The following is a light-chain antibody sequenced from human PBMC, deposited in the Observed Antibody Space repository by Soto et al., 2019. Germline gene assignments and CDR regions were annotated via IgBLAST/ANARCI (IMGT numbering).Light chain of an antibody. Sequence: EIVLTQSPGTVSLSPGERATLSCRASQSVSSNLAWYQQKLGQAPRLLIYYASNRATGIPARFSGSGSGTDFTLTISSLEPEDFAVYYCHQRNNWPWTFGQGTKVDIK. V-gene: IGKV3-11*01. CDR1: QSVSSN. CDR3: HQRNNWPWT. J-gene: IGKJ1*01. CDR2: YAS.